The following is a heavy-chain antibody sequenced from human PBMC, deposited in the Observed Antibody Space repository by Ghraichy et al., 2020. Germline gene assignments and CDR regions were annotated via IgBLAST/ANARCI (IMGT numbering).Heavy chain of an antibody. CDR3: AKDVGDFYYYYYMDV. J-gene: IGHJ6*03. D-gene: IGHD4-17*01. Sequence: GSLRLSCAASGFTFSRIAMTWVRQAPGKGLEWVSTISSAAVTYYADSVKGRFTISRDNSKNTLYLQMNSLRAEDTAVYYCAKDVGDFYYYYYMDVWGSGTTVTVSS. CDR2: ISSAAVT. V-gene: IGHV3-23*01. CDR1: GFTFSRIA.